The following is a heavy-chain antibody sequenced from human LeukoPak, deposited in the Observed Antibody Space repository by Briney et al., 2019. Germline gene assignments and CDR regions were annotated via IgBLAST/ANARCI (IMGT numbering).Heavy chain of an antibody. V-gene: IGHV3-23*01. CDR1: GFTFSSYA. CDR2: ISGAGGST. Sequence: PGGSLRLSCAASGFTFSSYAMSWVRQAPGKGLGWVSGISGAGGSTYYADSVKGRFTISRDNSKNTLYLQINSLRPEDTAVYYCARDGPEYSSTSGYHYGMDVWGQGTTVTVSS. D-gene: IGHD6-6*01. J-gene: IGHJ6*02. CDR3: ARDGPEYSSTSGYHYGMDV.